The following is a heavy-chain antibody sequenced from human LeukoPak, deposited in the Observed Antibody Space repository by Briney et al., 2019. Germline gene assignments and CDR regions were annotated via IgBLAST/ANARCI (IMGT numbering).Heavy chain of an antibody. Sequence: GSLRLSCAASGFTFSSYNMNWVRQAPGKGLEWVSSITSGSNYIEYTDSVKGRFTISRDNAKNSLYLQMNSLRAEDTAVYFCARDRSVVTGYYYFDFWGHGTLVTVSS. D-gene: IGHD3-9*01. CDR2: ITSGSNYI. CDR1: GFTFSSYN. J-gene: IGHJ4*01. V-gene: IGHV3-21*01. CDR3: ARDRSVVTGYYYFDF.